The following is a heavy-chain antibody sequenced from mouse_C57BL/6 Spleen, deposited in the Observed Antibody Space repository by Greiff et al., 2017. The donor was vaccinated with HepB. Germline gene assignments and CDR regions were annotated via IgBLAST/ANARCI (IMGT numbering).Heavy chain of an antibody. D-gene: IGHD1-1*01. CDR1: GYTFTSYW. J-gene: IGHJ1*03. CDR2: IHPNSGST. Sequence: QVQLQQPGAELVKPGASVKLSCKASGYTFTSYWMHWVKQRPGQGLEWIGMIHPNSGSTNYNEKFKSKATLTVDKSSSTAYMQLSSLTSEDSAVYYCANYYGSSYWYFDVWGTGTTVTDSS. CDR3: ANYYGSSYWYFDV. V-gene: IGHV1-64*01.